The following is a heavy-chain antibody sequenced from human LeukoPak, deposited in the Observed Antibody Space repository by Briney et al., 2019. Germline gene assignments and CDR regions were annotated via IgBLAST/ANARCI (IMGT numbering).Heavy chain of an antibody. Sequence: PSQTLSLTCTVSGVSVGSGDYFWSWIRQPPWKGLEWIGYIYFSGSIDSNPSLESRVTVSIDTSKNQFSLKLRSVTAEDTAVYYCTSNASPDYWGQGLLVTVSS. D-gene: IGHD1-14*01. CDR3: TSNASPDY. V-gene: IGHV4-30-4*08. CDR1: GVSVGSGDYF. J-gene: IGHJ4*02. CDR2: IYFSGSI.